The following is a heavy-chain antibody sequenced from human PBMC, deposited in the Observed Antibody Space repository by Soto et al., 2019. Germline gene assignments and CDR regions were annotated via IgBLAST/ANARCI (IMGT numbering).Heavy chain of an antibody. V-gene: IGHV1-2*02. D-gene: IGHD3-22*01. CDR3: ARAQYYYDSGGSYDY. J-gene: IGHJ4*02. CDR1: GYTFTVFY. CDR2: INPNSGGT. Sequence: QVQLVQSGAEVKKPGASVKVSCKASGYTFTVFYMHWVRQAPGQGLEWMGWINPNSGGTNYAQKFQGRVTMTRDTSISTAYMELSRLRSDDTAVYYCARAQYYYDSGGSYDYWGQGTLVTVSS.